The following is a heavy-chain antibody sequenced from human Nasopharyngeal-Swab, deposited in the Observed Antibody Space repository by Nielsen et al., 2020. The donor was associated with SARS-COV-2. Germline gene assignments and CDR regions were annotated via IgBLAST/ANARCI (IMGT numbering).Heavy chain of an antibody. CDR1: GGSISSYY. D-gene: IGHD6-13*01. V-gene: IGHV4-59*01. J-gene: IGHJ6*03. CDR3: ARCIAAAGPYYYMDV. CDR2: IYYSGST. Sequence: GSLRLSCPASGGSISSYYWSWIRQPPGKGLEWIGYIYYSGSTNYNPSLKSRVTISVDTSKNQFSLKLSSVTAADTAVYYCARCIAAAGPYYYMDVWGKGTTVTVSS.